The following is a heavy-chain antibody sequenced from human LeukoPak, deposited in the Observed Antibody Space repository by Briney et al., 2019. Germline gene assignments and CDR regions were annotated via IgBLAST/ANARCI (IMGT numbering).Heavy chain of an antibody. Sequence: SETLSLTCTVSGGSISSGGYYWSWIRQHPGKGLEWIGYIYYSGSTYYNPSLKSRVTISVDTSKNQFSLKLSSVTAADTAVYYCARGGTRRTSHYNPLGYWGQGTLVTVSS. CDR3: ARGGTRRTSHYNPLGY. D-gene: IGHD2-2*01. V-gene: IGHV4-31*03. CDR2: IYYSGST. J-gene: IGHJ4*02. CDR1: GGSISSGGYY.